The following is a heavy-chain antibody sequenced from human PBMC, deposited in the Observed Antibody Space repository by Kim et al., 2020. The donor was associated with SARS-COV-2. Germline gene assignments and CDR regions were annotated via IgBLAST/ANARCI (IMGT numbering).Heavy chain of an antibody. Sequence: ASVKVSCMASGYTLTGYYIHWVRQAPGQGLEWMGRINPNSGGTIYAQKFQGRVTMARDTSISTAYMELRTLRSEDTAVYYCARYCSSTSCQFDPWGQVTL. J-gene: IGHJ5*02. CDR2: INPNSGGT. V-gene: IGHV1-2*06. CDR3: ARYCSSTSCQFDP. CDR1: GYTLTGYY. D-gene: IGHD2-2*01.